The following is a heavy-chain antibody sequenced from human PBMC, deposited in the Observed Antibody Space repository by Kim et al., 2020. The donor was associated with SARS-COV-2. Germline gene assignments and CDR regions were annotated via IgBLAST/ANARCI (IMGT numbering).Heavy chain of an antibody. D-gene: IGHD5-18*01. V-gene: IGHV1-3*01. Sequence: ASVKVSCKASGYTFTSYAMHWVRQAPGQRLEWMGWINAGNGNTKYSQKFQGRVTITRDTSASTAYMELSSLRSEDTAVYYCAREEGVDTAMVTARFGFDPWGQGTLVTVSS. CDR1: GYTFTSYA. J-gene: IGHJ5*02. CDR2: INAGNGNT. CDR3: AREEGVDTAMVTARFGFDP.